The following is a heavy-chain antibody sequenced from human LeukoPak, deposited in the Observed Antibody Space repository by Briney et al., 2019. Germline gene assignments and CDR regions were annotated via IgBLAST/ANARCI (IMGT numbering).Heavy chain of an antibody. CDR1: GFTFSSYS. D-gene: IGHD6-19*01. Sequence: GGSLRLSCAASGFTFSSYSMNWVRRAPGKGLEWVSYISSSSSTIYYADSVKGRFTISRDNSKSELYLQVNSLRAEDTAVYYCARGPSVGSGWSPDYWGQGTLVTVSS. CDR3: ARGPSVGSGWSPDY. J-gene: IGHJ4*02. CDR2: ISSSSSTI. V-gene: IGHV3-48*01.